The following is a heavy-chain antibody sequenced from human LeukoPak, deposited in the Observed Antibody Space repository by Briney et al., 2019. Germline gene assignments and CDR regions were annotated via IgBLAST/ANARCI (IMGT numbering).Heavy chain of an antibody. V-gene: IGHV1-8*01. CDR2: MNPNSGNT. CDR3: AKNIALTGEFDS. CDR1: GYTFTSYD. J-gene: IGHJ4*02. Sequence: ASVKASCKASGYTFTSYDVNWFRQATGQGLEWMGWMNPNSGNTGYAQKFQGRVSLTRDTSISTAYMELSSLRSEDTAVYYCAKNIALTGEFDSWGQGTLVTVSS. D-gene: IGHD7-27*01.